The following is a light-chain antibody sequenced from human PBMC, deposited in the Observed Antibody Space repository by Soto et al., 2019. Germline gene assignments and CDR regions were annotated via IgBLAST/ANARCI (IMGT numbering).Light chain of an antibody. J-gene: IGKJ1*01. CDR3: QQYVNWPPWT. Sequence: EIVMTQSPATLSVSPGERATLSCRASQSVSSNLAWYQHKPGQAPRLLIYGASTRATGIPARFSGSGSGTEFTLTISSLQSEDLAVYFCQQYVNWPPWTFGQGTKVEIK. CDR2: GAS. CDR1: QSVSSN. V-gene: IGKV3-15*01.